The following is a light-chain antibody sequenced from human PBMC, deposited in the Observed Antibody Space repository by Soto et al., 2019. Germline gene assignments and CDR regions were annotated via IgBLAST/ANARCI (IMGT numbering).Light chain of an antibody. CDR1: SSNIGAGYG. V-gene: IGLV1-40*01. CDR3: QSYDSSLSGVI. J-gene: IGLJ2*01. Sequence: QSALTQPPSVSGAPGQRVTISCTGSSSNIGAGYGVHWYIQLPGTAPKLLVYGDSNRPSGVPDRFSGSKSDTSASLAITGLQAEDEADYYCQSYDSSLSGVIFGGGTKSPS. CDR2: GDS.